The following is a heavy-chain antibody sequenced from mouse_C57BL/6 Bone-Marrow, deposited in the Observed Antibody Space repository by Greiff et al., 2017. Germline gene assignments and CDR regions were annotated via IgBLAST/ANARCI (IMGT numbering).Heavy chain of an antibody. Sequence: VQLQQPGAELVKPGASVKMSCKASGYTFTSYWITWVKQRPGQGLEWIGDIYPGSGSTNYNEKFKSKATLTVDTSSSTAYMQLSSLTSEDSAVYYCARRATVVSPALFAYWGQGTLVTVSA. J-gene: IGHJ3*01. CDR1: GYTFTSYW. CDR3: ARRATVVSPALFAY. D-gene: IGHD1-1*01. V-gene: IGHV1-55*01. CDR2: IYPGSGST.